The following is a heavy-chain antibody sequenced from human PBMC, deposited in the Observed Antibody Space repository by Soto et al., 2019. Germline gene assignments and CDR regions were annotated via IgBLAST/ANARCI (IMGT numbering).Heavy chain of an antibody. CDR3: ARGPILLWFGGFDY. V-gene: IGHV4-34*01. CDR2: INHSGST. J-gene: IGHJ4*02. Sequence: PSETLSLTCAVYGGSFSGYDWSWIRQPPGKGLEWIGEINHSGSTNYNPSLKSRVTISVDTSKNQFSLKLSSVTAADTAVYYCARGPILLWFGGFDYWGQGTLVTAPQ. CDR1: GGSFSGYD. D-gene: IGHD3-10*01.